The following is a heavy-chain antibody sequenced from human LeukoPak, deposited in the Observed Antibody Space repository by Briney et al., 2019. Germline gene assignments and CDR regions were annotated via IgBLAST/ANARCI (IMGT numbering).Heavy chain of an antibody. J-gene: IGHJ4*02. CDR2: SDPNSGGT. V-gene: IGHV1-2*02. CDR3: AREYYYGSGNYYNRIDY. CDR1: GYTFTGYY. D-gene: IGHD3-10*01. Sequence: ASVKVSCKASGYTFTGYYMHWVRQAPGQGLEWMGWSDPNSGGTKYAQKFQGRVTMTRDTSISTAYMVLNRLRSDDTAVYYCAREYYYGSGNYYNRIDYWGQGPLVTVSS.